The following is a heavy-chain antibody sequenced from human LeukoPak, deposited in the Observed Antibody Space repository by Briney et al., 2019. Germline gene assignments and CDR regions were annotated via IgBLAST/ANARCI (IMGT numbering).Heavy chain of an antibody. J-gene: IGHJ4*02. CDR1: GFTFSNYG. CDR2: VSNDGRVQ. Sequence: GRSLRLSCAASGFTFSNYGMHWVRQAPGKGLEWVAVVSNDGRVQYYADSVKGRFTISRDNSKNTPSLQMNSLRAEDTAVYYCTKEGGPMAVTTERYSFDQWGQGTLVTVSS. V-gene: IGHV3-30*18. CDR3: TKEGGPMAVTTERYSFDQ. D-gene: IGHD4-17*01.